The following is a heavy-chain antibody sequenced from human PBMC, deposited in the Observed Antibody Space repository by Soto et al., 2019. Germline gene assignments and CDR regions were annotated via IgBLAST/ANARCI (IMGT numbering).Heavy chain of an antibody. CDR1: GFTFSSYG. CDR2: VWYDGGNK. V-gene: IGHV3-33*01. J-gene: IGHJ6*02. D-gene: IGHD5-12*01. CDR3: VRAAGYSGNDYVYYYGMDV. Sequence: QVQLVESGGGVVQPGRSLRLSCAESGFTFSSYGMHWVRQAPGKGLEWVALVWYDGGNKYYADSVKGRFTISRDNSQNTLYLQMNSLRDEDTAVYYCVRAAGYSGNDYVYYYGMDVWGQGTTVTVSS.